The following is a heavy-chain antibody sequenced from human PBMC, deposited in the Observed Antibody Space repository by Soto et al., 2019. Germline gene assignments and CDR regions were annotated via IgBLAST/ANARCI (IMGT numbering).Heavy chain of an antibody. CDR3: ARDSSGWLFGY. CDR1: GFTFSSYS. J-gene: IGHJ4*02. Sequence: GGSLRLSCAASGFTFSSYSMNWVRQAPGKGLEWVSSISTSSYIYYADSVKGRFTISRDNAKNSLYLQMNSLRAEDTAVYYCARDSSGWLFGYCGRGTLFTVSS. CDR2: ISTSSYI. V-gene: IGHV3-21*01. D-gene: IGHD6-19*01.